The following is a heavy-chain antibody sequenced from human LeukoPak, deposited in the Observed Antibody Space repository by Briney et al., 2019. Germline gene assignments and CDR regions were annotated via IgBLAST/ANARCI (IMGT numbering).Heavy chain of an antibody. J-gene: IGHJ5*02. CDR2: IYYSGTT. D-gene: IGHD6-13*01. CDR1: GGSISTTSYF. CDR3: ARVYSSSHNWFDT. V-gene: IGHV4-39*07. Sequence: SETLSLTCTVSGGSISTTSYFWAWIRQPPGEGLEWIGSIYYSGTTYYNSSLKSRVSISVETSKNHFSLKMSSLTAADTAVYYCARVYSSSHNWFDTWGQGTHVTVSS.